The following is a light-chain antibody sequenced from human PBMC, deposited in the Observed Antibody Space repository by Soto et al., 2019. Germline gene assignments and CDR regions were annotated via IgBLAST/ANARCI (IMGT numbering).Light chain of an antibody. CDR1: SSDVGGYNY. V-gene: IGLV2-14*01. CDR3: SSYTSSSTLYV. Sequence: QSALTQPASVSGFPGQSITISCTGTSSDVGGYNYVSWYQQHPGKAPKLMIYDVSNRPSGVSNRFSGSKSGNTASLTISGLQADDEADYYCSSYTSSSTLYVFGTGTKLTVL. J-gene: IGLJ1*01. CDR2: DVS.